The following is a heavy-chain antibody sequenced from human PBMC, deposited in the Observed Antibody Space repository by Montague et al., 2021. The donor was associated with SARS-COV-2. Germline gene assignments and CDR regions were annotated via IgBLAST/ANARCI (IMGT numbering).Heavy chain of an antibody. CDR3: ARGPSDTYYYNGMDV. Sequence: PALVKPTQTLTLTCTFSGFSLSTSGMCMTWIRQPPGKALEWLARIDWDGDKYYNTPLKSRLTISKDTSKNRVVLTMTNMDPVDTATYYCARGPSDTYYYNGMDVWGRGTTVTVSS. CDR2: IDWDGDK. CDR1: GFSLSTSGMC. J-gene: IGHJ6*02. V-gene: IGHV2-70*11.